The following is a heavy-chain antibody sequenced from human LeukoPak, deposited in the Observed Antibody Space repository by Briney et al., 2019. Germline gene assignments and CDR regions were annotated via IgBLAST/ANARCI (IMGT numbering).Heavy chain of an antibody. Sequence: SVKVSCKASGGTFSSYAISWVRQAPGQGLEWMGGIIPIFGTANYAQKFQGRVTITTDESTSTAYMELSSLRSEDTAVYYCARAGTNLRYNPHWFDPWGQGTLVTVSS. CDR1: GGTFSSYA. CDR3: ARAGTNLRYNPHWFDP. V-gene: IGHV1-69*05. CDR2: IIPIFGTA. J-gene: IGHJ5*02. D-gene: IGHD1-14*01.